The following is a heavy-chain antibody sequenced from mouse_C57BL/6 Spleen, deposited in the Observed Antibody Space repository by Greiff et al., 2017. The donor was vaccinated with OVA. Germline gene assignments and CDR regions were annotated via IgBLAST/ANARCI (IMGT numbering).Heavy chain of an antibody. Sequence: EVHLVESGGGLVQPGGSMKLSCVASGFTFSNYWMNWVRQSPEKGLEWVAQIRLKSDNYATHYAESVKGRFTISRDDSKSSVYLQMNNLRAEDTGIYYCTEGNYGFDYWGQGTTLTVSS. V-gene: IGHV6-3*01. D-gene: IGHD2-1*01. CDR3: TEGNYGFDY. CDR1: GFTFSNYW. J-gene: IGHJ2*01. CDR2: IRLKSDNYAT.